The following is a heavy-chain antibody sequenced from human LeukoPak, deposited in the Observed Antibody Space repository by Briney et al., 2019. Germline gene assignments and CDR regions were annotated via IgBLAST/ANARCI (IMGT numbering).Heavy chain of an antibody. V-gene: IGHV1-18*01. CDR3: ARGLSCSGGSCYSWWFDP. CDR1: GYTFTSYG. D-gene: IGHD2-15*01. Sequence: ASVKVSCKASGYTFTSYGISWVRHAPGQGLEWMGWISAYNGNTNYAQKLQGRVTMTTDTSTSTAYMELRSLRSDDTAVYYCARGLSCSGGSCYSWWFDPWGQGTLVTVSS. CDR2: ISAYNGNT. J-gene: IGHJ5*02.